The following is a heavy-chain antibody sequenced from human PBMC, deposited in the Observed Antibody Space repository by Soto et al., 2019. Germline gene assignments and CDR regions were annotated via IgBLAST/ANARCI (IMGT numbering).Heavy chain of an antibody. CDR1: GFTFSAYG. V-gene: IGHV3-33*05. Sequence: PGGSLRLSCAASGFTFSAYGMHWVRQAPGKGLEWVTFISFNGKNTDYADSVKGRFTVSRDNARNTLYLQMNSLRVEDTAVYYCADIGGYDSVGGAYWGQGA. CDR2: ISFNGKNT. J-gene: IGHJ4*02. D-gene: IGHD3-16*01. CDR3: ADIGGYDSVGGAY.